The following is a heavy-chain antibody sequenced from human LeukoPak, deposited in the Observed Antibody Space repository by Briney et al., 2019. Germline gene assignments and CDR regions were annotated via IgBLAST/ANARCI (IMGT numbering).Heavy chain of an antibody. Sequence: ASVKVSCKASGYTFTSYAMHWVRQAPGQRLEWMGWINAGNGNTKYSQKFQGRVTITRDTSASTAYMELSSLRSEDTAVYYCARDALYATVIQLWSYYFDYWGQGTLVTVSS. D-gene: IGHD5-18*01. CDR2: INAGNGNT. CDR1: GYTFTSYA. J-gene: IGHJ4*02. CDR3: ARDALYATVIQLWSYYFDY. V-gene: IGHV1-3*01.